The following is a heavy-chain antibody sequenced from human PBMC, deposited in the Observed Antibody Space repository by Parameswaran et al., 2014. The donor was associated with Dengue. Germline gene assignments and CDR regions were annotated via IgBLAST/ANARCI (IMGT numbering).Heavy chain of an antibody. CDR3: ARGLLWFGELSIGV. CDR2: MNPNSGNT. V-gene: IGHV1-8*01. D-gene: IGHD3-10*01. J-gene: IGHJ4*02. Sequence: WVRQAPGQGLEWMGWMNPNSGNTGYAQKFQGRVTMTRNTSISTAYMELSSLRSEDTAVYYCARGLLWFGELSIGVWGQGTLVTVSS.